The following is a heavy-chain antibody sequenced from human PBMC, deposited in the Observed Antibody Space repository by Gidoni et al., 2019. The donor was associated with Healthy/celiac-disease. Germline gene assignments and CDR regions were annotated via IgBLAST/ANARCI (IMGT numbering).Heavy chain of an antibody. CDR3: AKRSGSYNAFDI. Sequence: QVQLVEPGGGVVQPGRSLRLSCAASGFTFSSYGMHWVRQAPGKGLEWVAVISYDGSNKYYADSVKGRFTISRDNSKNTLYLQMNSLRAEDTAVYYCAKRSGSYNAFDIWGQGTMVTVSS. CDR1: GFTFSSYG. CDR2: ISYDGSNK. V-gene: IGHV3-30*18. D-gene: IGHD1-26*01. J-gene: IGHJ3*02.